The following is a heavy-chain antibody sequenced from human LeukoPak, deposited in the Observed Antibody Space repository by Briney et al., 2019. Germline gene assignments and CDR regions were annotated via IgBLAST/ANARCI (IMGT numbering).Heavy chain of an antibody. CDR1: GFTLSSYA. D-gene: IGHD6-13*01. Sequence: GGSLRLSCAASGFTLSSYAMSWVRQAPGKGLEWVSAISGSGDSTYYGDSVKGRFTISRDNSKNTLYLQMNSLRAEDTAVYYCAKTRPLDSSSWSHGDYWGQGTLVTVSS. V-gene: IGHV3-23*01. J-gene: IGHJ4*02. CDR3: AKTRPLDSSSWSHGDY. CDR2: ISGSGDST.